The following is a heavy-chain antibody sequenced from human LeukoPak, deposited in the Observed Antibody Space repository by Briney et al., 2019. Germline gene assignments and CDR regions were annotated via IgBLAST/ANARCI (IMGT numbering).Heavy chain of an antibody. J-gene: IGHJ4*02. V-gene: IGHV3-7*01. D-gene: IGHD3-16*02. CDR1: GLSISGQW. CDR2: IKHDGSEE. CDR3: GYTNNFYH. Sequence: PGGSLRLSCVASGLSISGQWMNWVRQAPGQGLEWVANIKHDGSEEHYVDSVKGRFTISRGDGRNSVSLQMNSVRAEDTAAYYCGYTNNFYHWGQGTLVVVSS.